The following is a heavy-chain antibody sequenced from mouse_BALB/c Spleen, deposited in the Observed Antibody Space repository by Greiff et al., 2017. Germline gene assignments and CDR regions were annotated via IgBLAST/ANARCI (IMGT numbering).Heavy chain of an antibody. V-gene: IGHV5-12-2*01. Sequence: EVQLVESGGGLVQPGGSLKLSCAASGFTFSSYTMSWVRQTPEKRLEWVAYISNGGGSTYYPDTVKGRFTISRDNAKNTLYLQMSSLKSEDTAMYYCARHEVGRFFAYWGQGTLVTVSA. D-gene: IGHD4-1*01. CDR1: GFTFSSYT. CDR2: ISNGGGST. J-gene: IGHJ3*01. CDR3: ARHEVGRFFAY.